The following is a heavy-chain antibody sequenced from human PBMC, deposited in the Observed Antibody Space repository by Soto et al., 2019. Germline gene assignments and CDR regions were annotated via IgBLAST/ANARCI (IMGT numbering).Heavy chain of an antibody. J-gene: IGHJ4*02. CDR3: ARLVGDYYFDY. V-gene: IGHV4-39*01. Sequence: PSETRALTCSVPGGFMRSTNYYWAWIRKPPGDGLEWIGSIFFNGSPDHNPSLQSRVTILVDTSKNQFSLKLSSVTAADTAVYFCARLVGDYYFDYWGPGTLVTVSS. D-gene: IGHD4-17*01. CDR2: IFFNGSP. CDR1: GGFMRSTNYY.